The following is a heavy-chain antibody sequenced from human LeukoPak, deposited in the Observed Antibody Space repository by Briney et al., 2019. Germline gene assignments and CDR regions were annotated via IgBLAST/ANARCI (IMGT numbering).Heavy chain of an antibody. CDR1: GGSISRYY. J-gene: IGHJ2*01. Sequence: PSETLSLTCTVSGGSISRYYWSWIRQPAGKGLELIGRIYTSGSTNYNPSLKSRVTMSVDTSENQFSLKLSSVTAADTAMYYCARDWSSGSYWYFDLWGRGTLVTVSS. V-gene: IGHV4-4*07. CDR2: IYTSGST. CDR3: ARDWSSGSYWYFDL. D-gene: IGHD1-26*01.